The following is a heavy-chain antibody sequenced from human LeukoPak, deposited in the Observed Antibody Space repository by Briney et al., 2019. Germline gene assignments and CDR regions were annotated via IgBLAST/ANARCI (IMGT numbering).Heavy chain of an antibody. Sequence: GGSLRLSCAASGFTFSSYAMNWVRQAPGKGLEWVSSLSDSGANTYYADSVKGRFTISRDNSKNTLHLQMNSLRAEDTALYYCAGRRDGFDIWGQGTTVTVSS. V-gene: IGHV3-23*01. J-gene: IGHJ3*02. CDR3: AGRRDGFDI. CDR1: GFTFSSYA. CDR2: LSDSGANT.